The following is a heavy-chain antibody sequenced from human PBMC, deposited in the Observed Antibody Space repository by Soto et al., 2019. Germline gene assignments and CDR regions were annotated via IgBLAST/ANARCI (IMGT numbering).Heavy chain of an antibody. V-gene: IGHV3-23*01. CDR1: GFTFSSYA. Sequence: GGSLRLSCAASGFTFSSYAMSWVRQAPGKGLEWVSAISGSGGSTYYADSVKGRFTISRDNSKNTLYLQMNSLRAEDTAVYYCAKDFLDYYDSSGPDSFQIRRQGTMLTAS. J-gene: IGHJ3*02. D-gene: IGHD3-22*01. CDR2: ISGSGGST. CDR3: AKDFLDYYDSSGPDSFQI.